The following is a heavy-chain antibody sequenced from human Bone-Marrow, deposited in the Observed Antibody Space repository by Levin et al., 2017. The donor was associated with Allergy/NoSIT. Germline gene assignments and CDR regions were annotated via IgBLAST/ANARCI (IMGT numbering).Heavy chain of an antibody. CDR3: ARGWERGSGSNFDY. CDR1: GFTFDDYG. V-gene: IGHV3-20*04. J-gene: IGHJ4*02. D-gene: IGHD3-10*01. CDR2: INWNGGST. Sequence: GESLKISCAASGFTFDDYGMSWVRQAPGKGLEWVSGINWNGGSTGYADSVKGRFTISRDNAKNSLYLQMNSLRAEDTALYYCARGWERGSGSNFDYWGQGTLVTVSS.